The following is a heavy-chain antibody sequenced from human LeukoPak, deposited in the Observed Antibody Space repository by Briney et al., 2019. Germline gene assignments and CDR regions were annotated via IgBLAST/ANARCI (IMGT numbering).Heavy chain of an antibody. J-gene: IGHJ4*02. D-gene: IGHD3-10*01. Sequence: PGGSLRLSCAASGFTFSSYWMSWVRQAPGKWLEWVANITQDGNEKYYVDSVMGRFTISRDNAKNSLYLQMNSLRAEDTAVYYCARDPMTYYYSSGSSSGYWGQGTLVTVSS. CDR3: ARDPMTYYYSSGSSSGY. V-gene: IGHV3-7*01. CDR2: ITQDGNEK. CDR1: GFTFSSYW.